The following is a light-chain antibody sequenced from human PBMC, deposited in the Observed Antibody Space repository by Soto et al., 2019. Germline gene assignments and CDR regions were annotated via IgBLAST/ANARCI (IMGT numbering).Light chain of an antibody. CDR1: QGISSX. Sequence: DIQMTQSPSSVSASVGDRVTITCRASQGISSXXXXXXXKPGKAPKLLIYAASSLQSGVPSRFSGSGSGTDFTLTISSLQPEDFATYYCQQANSFPLTFGGGTKVEIK. V-gene: IGKV1-12*01. CDR2: AAS. J-gene: IGKJ4*01. CDR3: QQANSFPLT.